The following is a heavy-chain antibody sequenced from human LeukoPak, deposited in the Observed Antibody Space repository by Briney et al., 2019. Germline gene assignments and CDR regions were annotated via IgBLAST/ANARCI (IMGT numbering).Heavy chain of an antibody. J-gene: IGHJ6*02. D-gene: IGHD3-10*01. V-gene: IGHV3-21*04. CDR3: ARDHLLWFGEDIYYYYGMDV. Sequence: PGGSLRLSCAASGFTFSSYSMNWVRQAPGKGLEWVSSISSSSSYIYYADSVKGRFTISRDNAKNSLYLQMNSLRAEDTAVYYCARDHLLWFGEDIYYYYGMDVWGQGTTVTVSS. CDR1: GFTFSSYS. CDR2: ISSSSSYI.